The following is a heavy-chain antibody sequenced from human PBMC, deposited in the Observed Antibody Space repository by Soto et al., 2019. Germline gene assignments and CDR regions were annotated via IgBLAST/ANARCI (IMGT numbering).Heavy chain of an antibody. CDR3: AHAWGLPFDY. D-gene: IGHD3-16*01. J-gene: IGHJ4*02. V-gene: IGHV2-5*01. CDR1: GFSLRTTGVG. Sequence: QITLKESGPTLVKPTQTLTLTCSYSGFSLRTTGVGVGWIRQPPGKALEWLGIIYWNDDKRYSPSLESRFTLTSDSSKSQVVLTMTNMEPVDTATYYCAHAWGLPFDYWGQGTLVIVSS. CDR2: IYWNDDK.